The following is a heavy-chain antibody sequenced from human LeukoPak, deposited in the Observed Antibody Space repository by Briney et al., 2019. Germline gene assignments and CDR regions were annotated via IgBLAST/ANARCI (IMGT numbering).Heavy chain of an antibody. J-gene: IGHJ4*02. Sequence: GGSLRLSCAESRFPFSDYWMDWVRQAPGKGREWVANINQDGRIQYYADSVRGRFIISRNNAKNSLYLQMYSLRAEDTAIYFCSRSLDYLGQGALVTVSS. CDR1: RFPFSDYW. CDR3: SRSLDY. V-gene: IGHV3-7*03. CDR2: INQDGRIQ.